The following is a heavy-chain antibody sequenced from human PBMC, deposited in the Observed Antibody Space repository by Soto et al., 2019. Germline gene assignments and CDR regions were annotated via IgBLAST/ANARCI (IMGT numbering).Heavy chain of an antibody. D-gene: IGHD3-9*01. V-gene: IGHV4-30-4*01. Sequence: SETLSLTCTVSGGSISNGDYYWSWIRQPPGKGLECIGYIYYSGTTYYNPSLKSRVTISVDTSKNQFSLRLSSVTAADTAVYYCARALRSAYDIWGQGTMVTVSS. J-gene: IGHJ3*02. CDR3: ARALRSAYDI. CDR2: IYYSGTT. CDR1: GGSISNGDYY.